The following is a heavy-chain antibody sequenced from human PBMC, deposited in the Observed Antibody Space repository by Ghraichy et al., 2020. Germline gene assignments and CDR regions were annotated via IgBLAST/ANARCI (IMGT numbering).Heavy chain of an antibody. Sequence: SETLSLTCTVSGGSISSSRYSWAWIRQPPGKGLEWIGSTNSGGTTSYNPSLKSRVTLSADTSKKQFSLKLTSVTAADTAIYYCARLPVYSYVLGVWGQGTAVAVS. D-gene: IGHD2-15*01. J-gene: IGHJ6*02. CDR1: GGSISSSRYS. CDR3: ARLPVYSYVLGV. CDR2: TNSGGTT. V-gene: IGHV4-39*01.